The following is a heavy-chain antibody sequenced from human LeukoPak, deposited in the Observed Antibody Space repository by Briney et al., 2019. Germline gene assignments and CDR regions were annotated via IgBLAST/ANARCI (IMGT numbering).Heavy chain of an antibody. V-gene: IGHV3-23*01. CDR1: GFTFSNYV. CDR2: IITGGST. D-gene: IGHD5-18*01. J-gene: IGHJ4*02. Sequence: GGSLRLSCVASGFTFSNYVMNWVRQAPGKGLEWVSGIITGGSTFYADSVKGRFTISRDNSQNTLYLQMNSLRAEDTAVYYCAKGSGYTYGHFDYWGQGTLVTVSS. CDR3: AKGSGYTYGHFDY.